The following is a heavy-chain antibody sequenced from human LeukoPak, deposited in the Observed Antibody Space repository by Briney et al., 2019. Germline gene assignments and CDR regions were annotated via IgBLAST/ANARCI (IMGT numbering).Heavy chain of an antibody. CDR3: ARAEGLWYYGMDV. Sequence: PGGSLRLSCAASGFTFSSYWMSWVRQAPGKGLEWVAVISYDGSNKYYADSVKGRFTISRDNSKNTLYLQMNSLRAEDTAVYYCARAEGLWYYGMDVWGQGTTVTVSS. CDR2: ISYDGSNK. J-gene: IGHJ6*02. V-gene: IGHV3-30-3*01. D-gene: IGHD1-14*01. CDR1: GFTFSSYW.